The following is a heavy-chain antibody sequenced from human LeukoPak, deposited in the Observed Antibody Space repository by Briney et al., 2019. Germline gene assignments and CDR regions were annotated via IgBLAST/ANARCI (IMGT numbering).Heavy chain of an antibody. D-gene: IGHD2-2*02. CDR3: ARRAGYCSSTSCYTAFDY. CDR1: GGSFSGYY. Sequence: SETLSLTCAVYGGSFSGYYWSWIRQPPGKGLEWIGEINHSGSTNYNPSLKSRVTISVDTSKNQFSLKLSSVTAADTAVYYCARRAGYCSSTSCYTAFDYWGQGTLVTVSS. CDR2: INHSGST. J-gene: IGHJ4*02. V-gene: IGHV4-34*01.